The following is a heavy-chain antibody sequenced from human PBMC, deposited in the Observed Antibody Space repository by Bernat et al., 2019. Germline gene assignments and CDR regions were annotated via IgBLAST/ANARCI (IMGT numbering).Heavy chain of an antibody. CDR2: IKQDGSEK. CDR1: GFTFSSYW. J-gene: IGHJ1*01. Sequence: EVQLVESGGGLVQPGGSLRLSCAASGFTFSSYWMSWVRQAPGKGLEWVANIKQDGSEKYYVDSVKGRFTISRDNAKNSLYLQMNSLRAEDTAVYYCARGSYSSTWPEYFHHWGQGTLVTVSS. V-gene: IGHV3-7*03. D-gene: IGHD6-13*01. CDR3: ARGSYSSTWPEYFHH.